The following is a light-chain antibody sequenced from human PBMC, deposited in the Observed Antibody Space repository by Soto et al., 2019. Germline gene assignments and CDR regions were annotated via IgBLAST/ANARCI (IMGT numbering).Light chain of an antibody. CDR3: QQRSNWPIT. CDR2: DAS. Sequence: EMVLSQPPATLSLSPRERPTLSCRASQSVSSYLAWYQQKPGQAPRLLIYDASNRATGIPARFSGSGSGTDFTLTISSLEPEDFAVYYCQQRSNWPITFGQGTRLEIK. J-gene: IGKJ5*01. CDR1: QSVSSY. V-gene: IGKV3-11*01.